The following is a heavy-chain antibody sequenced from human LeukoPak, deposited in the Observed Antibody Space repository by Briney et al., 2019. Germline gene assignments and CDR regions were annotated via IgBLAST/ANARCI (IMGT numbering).Heavy chain of an antibody. CDR2: IYYSGST. Sequence: SETLSLTCTVSGGSISSYYWSWIRQPPGKGLEWIGYIYYSGSTKYNPSLKSRVTISVDTSKNQFSLKLSSVTAADTAVYYCARLSGSYRVDYWGQGTLVTVSS. CDR3: ARLSGSYRVDY. V-gene: IGHV4-59*08. J-gene: IGHJ4*02. CDR1: GGSISSYY. D-gene: IGHD1-26*01.